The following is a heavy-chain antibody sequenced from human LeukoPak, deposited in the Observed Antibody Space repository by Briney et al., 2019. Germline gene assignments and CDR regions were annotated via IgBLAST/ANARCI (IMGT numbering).Heavy chain of an antibody. CDR2: INPSGGST. J-gene: IGHJ3*02. Sequence: GASVKVSCKASGYTFTSYYMHWVRQAPGQGLEWMGIINPSGGSTSYAQKFQGRVTITADESTSTTYMELSSLRSEDTAVYYCARDRVVGLGFDNAFDIWGHGTMVTVSS. D-gene: IGHD2-15*01. CDR3: ARDRVVGLGFDNAFDI. CDR1: GYTFTSYY. V-gene: IGHV1-46*01.